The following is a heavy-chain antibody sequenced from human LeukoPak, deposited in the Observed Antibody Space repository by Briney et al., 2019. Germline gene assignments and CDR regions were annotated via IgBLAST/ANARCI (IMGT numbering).Heavy chain of an antibody. CDR1: GGTFSSYA. J-gene: IGHJ6*03. CDR2: IIPIFGTA. CDR3: AGGGVTVFHFYMDV. D-gene: IGHD3-3*01. V-gene: IGHV1-69*05. Sequence: SVKVSCKASGGTFSSYAISWVRQAPGQGLEWMGGIIPIFGTANYAQKFQGRVTMTTDESTGTAYMELSKLRSEDTAVYYCAGGGVTVFHFYMDVWGKGTTVTVSS.